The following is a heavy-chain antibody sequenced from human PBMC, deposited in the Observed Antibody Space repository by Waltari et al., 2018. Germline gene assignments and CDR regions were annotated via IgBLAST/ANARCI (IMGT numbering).Heavy chain of an antibody. D-gene: IGHD6-19*01. V-gene: IGHV3-23*01. CDR2: ISGSGGST. J-gene: IGHJ3*02. Sequence: EVQLLESGGGLVQPGGSLRLSCAASGFTFSSYAMCWVRQAPGKGLEWVSAISGSGGSTYYADSVKGRFTISRDNSKNTLYLQMNSLRAEDTAVYYCAKDRVIAVAGISAFDIWGQGTMVTVSS. CDR3: AKDRVIAVAGISAFDI. CDR1: GFTFSSYA.